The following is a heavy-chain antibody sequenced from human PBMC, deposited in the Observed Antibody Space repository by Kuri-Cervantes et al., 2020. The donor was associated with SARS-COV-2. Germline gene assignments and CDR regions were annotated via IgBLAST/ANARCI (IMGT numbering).Heavy chain of an antibody. J-gene: IGHJ4*02. CDR3: ARLGEYYYDSRLDY. CDR1: GGSISSGSYY. V-gene: IGHV4-61*09. D-gene: IGHD3-22*01. CDR2: IYTSGST. Sequence: SETLSLTCTVSGGSISSGSYYWSWIRQPAGKGLEWIGYIYTSGSTNYNPSLKSRVTISVDTSKNQFSLKLSSVTAADTAVYYCARLGEYYYDSRLDYWGQGTLVTVSS.